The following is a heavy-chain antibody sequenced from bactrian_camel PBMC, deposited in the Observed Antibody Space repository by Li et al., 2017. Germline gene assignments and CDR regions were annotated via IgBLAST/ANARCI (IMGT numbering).Heavy chain of an antibody. CDR3: AADRRGRLDRIWEVPRFQY. CDR1: GPTHTIEC. D-gene: IGHD5*01. CDR2: IASVGST. V-gene: IGHV3S53*01. J-gene: IGHJ4*01. Sequence: HVQLVESGGGSVQAGGSLRLSCAASGPTHTIECMGWFRQVPGGEREGVAEIASVGSTSYIDSVQERFSISKDNAKNTLFLEMKDLNPEDTGMYYCAADRRGRLDRIWEVPRFQYWGRGTQVTVSS.